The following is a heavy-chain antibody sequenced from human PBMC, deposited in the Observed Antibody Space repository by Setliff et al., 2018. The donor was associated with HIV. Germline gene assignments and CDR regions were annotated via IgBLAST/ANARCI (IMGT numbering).Heavy chain of an antibody. J-gene: IGHJ3*02. D-gene: IGHD2-21*01. Sequence: GGSLRLSCAASGFTVSSNYMSWVRQAPGKGLEWVSVIYSGGSTYYADSVKGRFTISRDNSKNTLYLQMNSLRAEDTAVYYCAKLLGNGGNSDPFDIWGQGTTVTVSS. V-gene: IGHV3-53*01. CDR2: IYSGGST. CDR3: AKLLGNGGNSDPFDI. CDR1: GFTVSSNY.